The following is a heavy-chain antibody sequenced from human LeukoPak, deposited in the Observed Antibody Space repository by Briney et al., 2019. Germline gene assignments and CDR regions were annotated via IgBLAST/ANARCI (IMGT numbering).Heavy chain of an antibody. CDR3: ARGEQLVPIDI. V-gene: IGHV4-34*01. CDR1: GGSFSGYY. J-gene: IGHJ3*02. D-gene: IGHD6-13*01. CDR2: INHSGSA. Sequence: PSETLSLTCAVYGGSFSGYYWSWIRQAPGKGLEWIGEINHSGSANYNPSLKSRVTISVDTSKNQFSLKLSSVTAADTAVYYCARGEQLVPIDIWGQGTMVTVSS.